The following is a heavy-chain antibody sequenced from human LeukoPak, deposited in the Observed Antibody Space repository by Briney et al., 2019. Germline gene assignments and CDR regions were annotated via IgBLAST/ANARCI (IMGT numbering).Heavy chain of an antibody. CDR2: IYYSGST. CDR1: GGSISSSSYY. Sequence: SETLSLTCTASGGSISSSSYYWGWIRQPPGKGLEWIGSIYYSGSTYYNPSLKSRVTISVDTSKNQFSLKLSSVTAADTAVYYCARDESGYDYKGAFDIWGQGTMVTVSS. CDR3: ARDESGYDYKGAFDI. V-gene: IGHV4-39*07. J-gene: IGHJ3*02. D-gene: IGHD5-12*01.